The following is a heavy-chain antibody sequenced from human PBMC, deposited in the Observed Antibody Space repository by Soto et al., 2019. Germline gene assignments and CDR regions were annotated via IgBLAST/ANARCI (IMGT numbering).Heavy chain of an antibody. D-gene: IGHD6-13*01. CDR3: ARGSIAAAGLFYFDY. Sequence: QVQLVQSGAEVKKPGASVKVSCKASGYTFTSYYMHWVRQAPGQGLEWMGIINPSGGSTSYAQKFQGRVTMTRDMSTSTVYMELSSLRSEDTAVYYCARGSIAAAGLFYFDYWGQGTLVTVSS. CDR1: GYTFTSYY. V-gene: IGHV1-46*01. CDR2: INPSGGST. J-gene: IGHJ4*02.